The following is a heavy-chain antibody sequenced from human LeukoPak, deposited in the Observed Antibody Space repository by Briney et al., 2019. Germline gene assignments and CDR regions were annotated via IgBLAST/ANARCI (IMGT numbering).Heavy chain of an antibody. Sequence: ASVKVSCTASGYTFTSYGISWVRQAPGQGLEWMGWISAYNGNTNYAQKLQGRVTMTTDTSTSTAYMELRSLRSDDTAVYYCARDVRYSGYEERGHSYGRKSFDYWGQGTLVTVSS. CDR2: ISAYNGNT. V-gene: IGHV1-18*01. CDR3: ARDVRYSGYEERGHSYGRKSFDY. D-gene: IGHD5-12*01. J-gene: IGHJ4*02. CDR1: GYTFTSYG.